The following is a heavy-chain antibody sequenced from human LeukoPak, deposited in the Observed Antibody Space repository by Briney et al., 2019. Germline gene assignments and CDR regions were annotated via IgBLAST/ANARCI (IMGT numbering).Heavy chain of an antibody. CDR3: AKAPMAGTQWYDP. V-gene: IGHV3-23*01. D-gene: IGHD6-19*01. J-gene: IGHJ5*02. CDR1: GFTVSSNY. CDR2: IDGSGGRS. Sequence: GGSLRLSCAASGFTVSSNYMSWVRQAPGRGLEWVAAIDGSGGRSYYADSVKKARFTISRDNSKNTLYLQINSLLPEDTAIYYCAKAPMAGTQWYDPWGQGTLVIVSS.